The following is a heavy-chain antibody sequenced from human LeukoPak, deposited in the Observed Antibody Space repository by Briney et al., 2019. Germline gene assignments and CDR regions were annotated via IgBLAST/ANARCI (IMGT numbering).Heavy chain of an antibody. V-gene: IGHV3-11*01. D-gene: IGHD6-19*01. Sequence: SGGSLRLSCAASGFTFSDYYMSWIRQAPGKGLEWVSYISSSGSTIYYADSVKGRFTISRDNAKNSLYLQMNSLRAEDTAVYYCAKAAYSSGWYHFDYWGQGTLVTVSS. CDR3: AKAAYSSGWYHFDY. CDR1: GFTFSDYY. J-gene: IGHJ4*02. CDR2: ISSSGSTI.